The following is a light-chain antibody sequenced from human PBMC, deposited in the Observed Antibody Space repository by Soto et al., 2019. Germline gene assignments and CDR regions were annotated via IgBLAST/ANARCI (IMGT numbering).Light chain of an antibody. CDR2: GAS. V-gene: IGKV1-27*01. J-gene: IGKJ1*01. Sequence: DIQMAQSPSSLSASIGDRVTITCRASQGISEYLAWYQQRPGNAPNLLIYGASILQSGVPSRFSGSGSGTHFTLTISSLQREDVATYYSHSYNSNPRTFGQGTTVEIK. CDR3: HSYNSNPRT. CDR1: QGISEY.